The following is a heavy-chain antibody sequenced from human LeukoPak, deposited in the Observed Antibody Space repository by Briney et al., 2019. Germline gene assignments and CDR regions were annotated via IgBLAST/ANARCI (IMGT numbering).Heavy chain of an antibody. CDR2: IYYRGDT. J-gene: IGHJ4*02. CDR3: ARRLRYFDWLSHFDC. CDR1: GGSISSGDYY. D-gene: IGHD3-9*01. Sequence: PSETLSLTCTVSGGSISSGDYYWNWIRQHPGQGLEWIGYIYYRGDTYYHPSLKSRVTISVDTSKNQFSLKLSSVTAADTAVYYCARRLRYFDWLSHFDCWGQGTLVTVSS. V-gene: IGHV4-30-4*08.